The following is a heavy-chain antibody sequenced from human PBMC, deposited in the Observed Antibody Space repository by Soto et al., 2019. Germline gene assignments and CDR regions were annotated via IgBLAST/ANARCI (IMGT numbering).Heavy chain of an antibody. J-gene: IGHJ3*01. CDR2: IHSDGSST. CDR3: ASGDRGAFDL. Sequence: EVQLVESGGGLVQPGESLRLSCAASGFTFSYYWMHWVRQAPGKGLVWVSRIHSDGSSTTYADSVKGRFTSSRDNARNTVYLQMNSLRVEDTAVYYCASGDRGAFDLWGQGTVVTVSS. D-gene: IGHD3-10*01. CDR1: GFTFSYYW. V-gene: IGHV3-74*01.